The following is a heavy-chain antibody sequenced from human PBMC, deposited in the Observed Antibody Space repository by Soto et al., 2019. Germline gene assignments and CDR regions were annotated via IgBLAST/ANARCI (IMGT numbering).Heavy chain of an antibody. Sequence: FLRLSCAASGFTFSSYWMHWVRQAPGKGLVWVSRINSDGSSTSYADSVKGRFTISRDNAKNTLYLQMNSLRAEDTAVYYCASLPAYYYGSGSPLIDYWGQGTLVTV. CDR1: GFTFSSYW. J-gene: IGHJ4*02. D-gene: IGHD3-10*01. V-gene: IGHV3-74*01. CDR3: ASLPAYYYGSGSPLIDY. CDR2: INSDGSST.